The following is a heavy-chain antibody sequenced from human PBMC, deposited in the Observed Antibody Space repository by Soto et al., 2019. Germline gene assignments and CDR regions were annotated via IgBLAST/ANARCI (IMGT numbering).Heavy chain of an antibody. CDR1: GGSISSGGYS. D-gene: IGHD7-27*01. CDR3: ARAPSAGDYFDY. CDR2: IYHSGST. V-gene: IGHV4-30-2*01. Sequence: SETLSFTCAVSGGSISSGGYSWSWIRQPPGKGLEWIGYIYHSGSTYYNPSLKSRVTISVDRSKNQFSLKLSSVTAADTAVYYCARAPSAGDYFDYWGQGTLVTVSS. J-gene: IGHJ4*02.